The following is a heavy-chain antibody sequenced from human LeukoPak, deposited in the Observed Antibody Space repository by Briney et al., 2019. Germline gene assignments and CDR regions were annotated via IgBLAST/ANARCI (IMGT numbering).Heavy chain of an antibody. CDR1: GFTFNSYG. CDR3: AKDSGSSNGGDY. D-gene: IGHD1-26*01. Sequence: PGGSLRLSCAASGFTFNSYGMHWVRQAPGKGLEWVAFIRYDGSNKYYADSVKGRFTISRDNSKNTLYLQMNSLRAEDTAAYYCAKDSGSSNGGDYWGQGTLVTVSS. CDR2: IRYDGSNK. V-gene: IGHV3-30*02. J-gene: IGHJ4*02.